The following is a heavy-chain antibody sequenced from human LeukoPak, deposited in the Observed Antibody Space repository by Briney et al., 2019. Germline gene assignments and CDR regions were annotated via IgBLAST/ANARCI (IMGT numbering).Heavy chain of an antibody. J-gene: IGHJ4*02. D-gene: IGHD3-3*01. CDR1: GFTFSSYA. V-gene: IGHV3-30-3*01. CDR3: ARDARGGDYDFWSGPVDY. CDR2: ISYDGSNT. Sequence: GGSLRLSCAASGFTFSSYAMHWVRQAPGKGLGGGAVISYDGSNTYYADSVKGRFTICRDNSKNTLYLQMNSLRAEDTAVYYCARDARGGDYDFWSGPVDYWGQGTLVTISS.